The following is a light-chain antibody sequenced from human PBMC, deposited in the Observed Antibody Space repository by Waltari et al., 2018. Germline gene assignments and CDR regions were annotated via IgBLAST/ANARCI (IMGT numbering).Light chain of an antibody. Sequence: EIVMTQSPATLSVSPGERATLSCRASQSVDSNLAWYQQKPGQAPRLLIFGASTRATGIPARFSGSGSGTEFTLTISSLQSEDFAVYYCQQHNNWLTWSFGQGTKVEIK. V-gene: IGKV3-15*01. CDR3: QQHNNWLTWS. J-gene: IGKJ1*01. CDR1: QSVDSN. CDR2: GAS.